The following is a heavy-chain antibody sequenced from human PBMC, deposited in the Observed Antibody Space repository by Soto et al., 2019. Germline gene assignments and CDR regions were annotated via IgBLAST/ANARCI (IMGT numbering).Heavy chain of an antibody. CDR3: ARLYTSGWYIDH. V-gene: IGHV3-48*02. CDR1: GFTFSSFS. J-gene: IGHJ4*02. Sequence: EVQLVESGGGLVQPGGSLRLSCAASGFTFSSFSIDWVRQAPGKGLEWISYITKSSSPIYYADSVKGRFTVSRDNGKNAVYLQMDSLGDEDTAVYYCARLYTSGWYIDHWGQGTLVTVSS. CDR2: ITKSSSPI. D-gene: IGHD6-19*01.